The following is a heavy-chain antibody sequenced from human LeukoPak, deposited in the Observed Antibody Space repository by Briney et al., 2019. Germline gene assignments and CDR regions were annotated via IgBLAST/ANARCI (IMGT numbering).Heavy chain of an antibody. CDR3: ARVSYFAEDY. CDR2: ISSSGSNI. D-gene: IGHD3-9*01. J-gene: IGHJ4*02. Sequence: PGGSLRLSCAASGFTFTIYSMNWVRQAPGKGLEWVSYISSSGSNIYYADAVKGRFTISRDKAKSLLYLQMNSLRDEDTAVYYCARVSYFAEDYWGQGTLVTVSS. CDR1: GFTFTIYS. V-gene: IGHV3-48*02.